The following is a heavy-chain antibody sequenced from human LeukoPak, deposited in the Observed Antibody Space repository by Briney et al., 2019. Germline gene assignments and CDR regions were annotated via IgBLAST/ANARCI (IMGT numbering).Heavy chain of an antibody. Sequence: PGGSLRLSCAASGFTFGSYSMGWVRRAPGKGLEWVSSIGGSGSVTYYTDSVRGRFTLSRDNSENTVYLQMNSLRAEDTAVYYCVKGGPRAQLVDFWGQGTLVTVSS. CDR2: IGGSGSVT. J-gene: IGHJ4*02. CDR3: VKGGPRAQLVDF. V-gene: IGHV3-23*01. D-gene: IGHD2-2*01. CDR1: GFTFGSYS.